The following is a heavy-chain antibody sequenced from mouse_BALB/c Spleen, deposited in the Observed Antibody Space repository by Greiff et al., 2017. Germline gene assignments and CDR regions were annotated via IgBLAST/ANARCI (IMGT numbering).Heavy chain of an antibody. Sequence: VQLQQSGAELMKPGASVKISCKATGYTFSSYWIEWVKQRPGHGLEWIGEILPGSGSTNYNEKFKGKATFTADTSSNTAYMQLSSLTSEDSAVYYCARRGADWDGWYFDVWGAGTTVTVSS. CDR2: ILPGSGST. CDR1: GYTFSSYW. J-gene: IGHJ1*01. CDR3: ARRGADWDGWYFDV. V-gene: IGHV1-9*01. D-gene: IGHD4-1*01.